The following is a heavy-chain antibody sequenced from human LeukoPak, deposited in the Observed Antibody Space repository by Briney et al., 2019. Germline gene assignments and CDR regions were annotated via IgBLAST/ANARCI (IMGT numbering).Heavy chain of an antibody. V-gene: IGHV1-46*01. CDR3: ARLTTVTAHFDY. CDR1: GYTFTSYY. J-gene: IGHJ4*02. D-gene: IGHD4-17*01. CDR2: INPSSGST. Sequence: ASVKVSCKVSGYTFTSYYMHWVRQAPGQGLEWMGIINPSSGSTSYAQKFQGRVTMTRDTSTSTVYMELSSLRSEDTAVYYCARLTTVTAHFDYWGQGTLVTVSS.